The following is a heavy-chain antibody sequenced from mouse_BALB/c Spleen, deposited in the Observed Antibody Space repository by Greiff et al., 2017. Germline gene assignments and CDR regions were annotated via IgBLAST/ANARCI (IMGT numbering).Heavy chain of an antibody. J-gene: IGHJ2*01. CDR3: AKNLYVDY. V-gene: IGHV1-7*01. CDR2: INPSTGYT. Sequence: QVQLQQSGAELAKPGASVKMSCKASGYTFTSYWMHWVKQRPGQGLEWIGYINPSTGYTEYNQKFKDKATLTADKSSSTAYMQLSSLTSEDSAVYYCAKNLYVDYWGHGTTLTVSS. CDR1: GYTFTSYW.